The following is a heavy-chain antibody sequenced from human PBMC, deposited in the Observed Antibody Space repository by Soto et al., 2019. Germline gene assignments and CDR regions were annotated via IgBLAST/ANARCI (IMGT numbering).Heavy chain of an antibody. CDR1: GFTFSSDE. J-gene: IGHJ6*02. Sequence: GGSLRLSCVASGFTFSSDEMNWVRQAPGKGLEWISHISSSGYIIYYADSVKGRFTISRDNARNSLYLQMNSLRAEDTALYYCARDRYYWNSGDNSYYSGMDVWGQGTTVTVSS. V-gene: IGHV3-48*03. CDR2: ISSSGYII. CDR3: ARDRYYWNSGDNSYYSGMDV. D-gene: IGHD1-7*01.